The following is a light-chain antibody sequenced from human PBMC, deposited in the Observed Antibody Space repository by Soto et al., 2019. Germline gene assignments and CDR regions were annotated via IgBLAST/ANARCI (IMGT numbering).Light chain of an antibody. J-gene: IGLJ1*01. V-gene: IGLV1-47*01. CDR2: RND. CDR1: SSRIGRNY. Sequence: QSALPQPPSASGTPGQRVTVSCSVSSSRIGRNYVYWYQQLPGTAPKLLIYRNDQRPSGVPDRFSGSRSGTSASLAISGLRSEDEAIYYCGTWVDSLSVYVFGTGNKVTVL. CDR3: GTWVDSLSVYV.